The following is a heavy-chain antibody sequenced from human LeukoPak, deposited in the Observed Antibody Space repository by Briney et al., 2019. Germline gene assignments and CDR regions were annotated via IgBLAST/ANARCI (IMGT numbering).Heavy chain of an antibody. V-gene: IGHV4-61*02. CDR3: ARAAYDSSGYVGNWFDP. D-gene: IGHD3-22*01. J-gene: IGHJ5*02. CDR1: GGSISSGSYY. CDR2: IYTSGST. Sequence: SETLSLTCTVSGGSISSGSYYWSWIRQPAGKGLEWIVRIYTSGSTNYNPSLKSRVTISVDTSKNQFSLKLSSVTAADTAVYYCARAAYDSSGYVGNWFDPWGQGTLVTVSS.